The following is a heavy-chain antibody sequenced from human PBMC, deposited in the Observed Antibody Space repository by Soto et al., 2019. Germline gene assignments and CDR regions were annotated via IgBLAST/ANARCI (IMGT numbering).Heavy chain of an antibody. V-gene: IGHV3-74*01. D-gene: IGHD1-20*01. J-gene: IGHJ4*02. CDR1: GFLFNTYW. CDR3: AIGCGEYNYLVS. Sequence: EVQLVESGGGLVQPGGSLRLSCAASGFLFNTYWMFWVRQAPRKGLLWVSRIKSDGSSTNYADSVKGRFSISRDNAKNTLYLQMTSLRAEDTAVYYCAIGCGEYNYLVSWGQGILFTVSS. CDR2: IKSDGSST.